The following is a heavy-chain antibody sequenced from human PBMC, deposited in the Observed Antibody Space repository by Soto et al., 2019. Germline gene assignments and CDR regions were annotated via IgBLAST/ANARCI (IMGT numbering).Heavy chain of an antibody. CDR2: ISSSSTI. J-gene: IGHJ4*02. V-gene: IGHV3-48*01. Sequence: GGSLRLSCAASGFTFSSYSMNWVRQAPGKGLEWVSYISSSSTIYYADSVKGRFTISRDNAKNSLYLQMNSLRAEDTAVYYCARGYYDFWSGYYLGPAFDYWGQGTLVTVSS. CDR1: GFTFSSYS. CDR3: ARGYYDFWSGYYLGPAFDY. D-gene: IGHD3-3*01.